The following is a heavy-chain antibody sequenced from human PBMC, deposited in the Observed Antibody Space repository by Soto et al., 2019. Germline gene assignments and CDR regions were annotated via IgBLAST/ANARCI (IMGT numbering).Heavy chain of an antibody. V-gene: IGHV5-10-1*01. CDR3: AASRAAAGMGFYYFYGMDV. Sequence: GESLKISCKGSGYSFTSYWISWVRQMPGKGLEWMGRIDPSDSYTNYSPSFQGHVTISADKSISTAYLQWSSLKASATAMYYCAASRAAAGMGFYYFYGMDVWGQGTTVTVSS. J-gene: IGHJ6*02. CDR1: GYSFTSYW. CDR2: IDPSDSYT. D-gene: IGHD6-13*01.